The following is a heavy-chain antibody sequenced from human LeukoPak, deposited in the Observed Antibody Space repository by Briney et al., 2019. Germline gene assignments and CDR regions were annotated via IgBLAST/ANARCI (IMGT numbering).Heavy chain of an antibody. J-gene: IGHJ4*02. CDR2: ISSSGSTI. Sequence: GGSLRLSCAAFGFTFSSYEMNWVRQGPGKGLGWVSYISSSGSTIYYADSVKGRSTISRDNAKNSLYLQMNSLRAEDTAVYYCARDDVDTAMVGWGQGTLVTVSS. CDR3: ARDDVDTAMVG. V-gene: IGHV3-48*03. D-gene: IGHD5-18*01. CDR1: GFTFSSYE.